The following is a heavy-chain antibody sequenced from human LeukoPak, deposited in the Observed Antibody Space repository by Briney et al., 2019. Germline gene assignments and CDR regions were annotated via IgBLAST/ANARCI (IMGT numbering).Heavy chain of an antibody. D-gene: IGHD6-19*01. CDR3: AKDNRRHYTSGPNPDSLH. CDR1: GFTFSSYW. J-gene: IGHJ4*02. Sequence: GGSLRLSCAASGFTFSSYWMHWVRQAPGKGLEWVSGISWNSGTIDYADSVRGRFTISRDNAKNSLYLQMDSLRVEDTAFYYCAKDNRRHYTSGPNPDSLHWGQGALVTVSS. CDR2: ISWNSGTI. V-gene: IGHV3-9*01.